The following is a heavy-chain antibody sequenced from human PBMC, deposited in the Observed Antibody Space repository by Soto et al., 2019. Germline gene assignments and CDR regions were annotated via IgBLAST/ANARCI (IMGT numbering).Heavy chain of an antibody. CDR1: GFTFSSYW. Sequence: GGSLRLSCAASGFTFSSYWMSWVRQAPGKGLEWVANIKQDGSEKYYVDSVKGRFTISRDNAKNSLYLQMNSLRAEDTAVYYCASASMTYYDILTGYGTEFDYWGQGTLVTVSS. J-gene: IGHJ4*02. V-gene: IGHV3-7*01. D-gene: IGHD3-9*01. CDR3: ASASMTYYDILTGYGTEFDY. CDR2: IKQDGSEK.